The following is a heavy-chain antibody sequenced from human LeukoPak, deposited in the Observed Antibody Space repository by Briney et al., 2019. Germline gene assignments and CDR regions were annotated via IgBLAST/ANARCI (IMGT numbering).Heavy chain of an antibody. J-gene: IGHJ4*02. Sequence: GGSLRLSCAASGFTFSSYSMNWVRQAPGKGLEWVSSNSPTGNYIYYSDSVKGRFTISRDNAKNSLYLQMNSLRAEDTAVYYCAKTESRYSSSWGGENYFDYWGQGTLVTVSS. V-gene: IGHV3-21*04. CDR2: NSPTGNYI. CDR1: GFTFSSYS. D-gene: IGHD6-13*01. CDR3: AKTESRYSSSWGGENYFDY.